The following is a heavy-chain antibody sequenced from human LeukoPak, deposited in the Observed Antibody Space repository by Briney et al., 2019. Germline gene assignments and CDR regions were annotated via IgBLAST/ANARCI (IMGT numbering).Heavy chain of an antibody. CDR2: INHSGST. V-gene: IGHV4-34*01. D-gene: IGHD3-22*01. CDR1: GGSFSGYY. Sequence: SETLSLTCAVYGGSFSGYYWSWIRQPPGKGLEWIGEINHSGSTNYNPSLKSRVTISVDTSKNQFSLKLSSVTAADTAVYYCARGDYYDSSGYSPIPFDYWGQGTLVTVSS. J-gene: IGHJ4*02. CDR3: ARGDYYDSSGYSPIPFDY.